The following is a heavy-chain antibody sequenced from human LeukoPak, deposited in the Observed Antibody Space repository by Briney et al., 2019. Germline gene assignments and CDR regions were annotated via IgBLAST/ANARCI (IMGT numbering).Heavy chain of an antibody. CDR3: ARVTTSGSYKFDN. CDR2: IYTSGST. Sequence: GGSLRLSCAASGFTISNNYISWVRQAPGKGLEWVSLIYTSGSTYYADSVKGRFTISRDNSKNTLYLQMNSLRAEDTAVYYCARVTTSGSYKFDNWGQGTLVTVSS. CDR1: GFTISNNY. V-gene: IGHV3-53*01. D-gene: IGHD3-10*01. J-gene: IGHJ4*02.